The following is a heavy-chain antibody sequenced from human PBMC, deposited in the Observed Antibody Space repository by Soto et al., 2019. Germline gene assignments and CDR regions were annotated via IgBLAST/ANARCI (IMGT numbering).Heavy chain of an antibody. CDR3: ARDPVYSSGWHFDY. CDR1: GFTFSSYA. D-gene: IGHD6-19*01. J-gene: IGHJ4*02. CDR2: ISYDGSNK. V-gene: IGHV3-30-3*01. Sequence: ESGGGVVQPGRSLRLSCAASGFTFSSYAMHWVRQAPGKGLEWVAVISYDGSNKYYADSVKGRFTISRDNSKNTLYLQMNSLRAEDTAVYYCARDPVYSSGWHFDYWGQGTLVTVSS.